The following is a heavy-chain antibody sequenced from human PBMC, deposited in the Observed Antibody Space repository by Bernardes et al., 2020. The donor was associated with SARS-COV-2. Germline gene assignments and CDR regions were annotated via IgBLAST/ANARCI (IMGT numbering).Heavy chain of an antibody. CDR3: AKVYWYSSGWLGPTKPGSFDY. CDR2: VRNKGSNYST. CDR1: GFTFSDHY. D-gene: IGHD6-19*01. Sequence: GGSLRLSCAASGFTFSDHYMDWVRQAPGKGLEWVGRVRNKGSNYSTKYAASVEGRFIISRDDSRKSLYLQMNSLRAEDTALYYCAKVYWYSSGWLGPTKPGSFDYWGQGTLVTVSS. V-gene: IGHV3-72*01. J-gene: IGHJ4*02.